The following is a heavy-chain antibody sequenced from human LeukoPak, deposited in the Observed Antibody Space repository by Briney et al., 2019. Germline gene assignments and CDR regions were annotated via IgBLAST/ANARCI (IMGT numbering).Heavy chain of an antibody. D-gene: IGHD1-26*01. J-gene: IGHJ4*02. CDR1: GFTFSDYY. CDR3: ARDRFSGSYPLDY. CDR2: ISSSGSTI. Sequence: GGSLRLSCAASGFTFSDYYMSWIRQAPGKGLEWVSYISSSGSTIYYADSVKGRFTISRDNAKNSLYLQMNSLRAEDTAVYYCARDRFSGSYPLDYWGQGTLVTVSS. V-gene: IGHV3-11*01.